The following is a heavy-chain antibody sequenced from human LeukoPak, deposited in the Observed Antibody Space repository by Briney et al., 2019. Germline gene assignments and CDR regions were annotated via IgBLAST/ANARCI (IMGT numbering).Heavy chain of an antibody. CDR3: VRGSGWFFGL. J-gene: IGHJ4*02. CDR2: IKEDGRDV. Sequence: GGSLRLSCAASQFSISYDWVHWVRQAPGKGLEWVASIKEDGRDVHYLDSVKGRFSISRDNAKNSLYLEMDTLRAEDTAVYYCVRGSGWFFGLWGQGSLVTVSS. V-gene: IGHV3-7*01. D-gene: IGHD6-19*01. CDR1: QFSISYDW.